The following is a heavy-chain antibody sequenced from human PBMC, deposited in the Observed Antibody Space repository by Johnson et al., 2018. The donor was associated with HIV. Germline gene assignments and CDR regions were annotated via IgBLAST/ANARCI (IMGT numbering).Heavy chain of an antibody. D-gene: IGHD1-26*01. Sequence: VQLVESGGGWVQPGESLRLSCVASGFTFSNYWMSWVRQAPEKGLEWVASIKQDGSEQYYVGSVKGRFTIYRDNAKNSLYLQMNSLRTEDTAVYYCARDLDTGGASGAFDMWGQGTLVTVSS. CDR3: ARDLDTGGASGAFDM. CDR2: IKQDGSEQ. V-gene: IGHV3-7*01. CDR1: GFTFSNYW. J-gene: IGHJ3*02.